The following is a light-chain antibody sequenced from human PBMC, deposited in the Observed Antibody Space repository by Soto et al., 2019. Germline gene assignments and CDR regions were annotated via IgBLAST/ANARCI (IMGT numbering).Light chain of an antibody. Sequence: DIQMTQSPSTLSASVGERVTITCRASQSITTWLAWYQQKPGKAPKLLIYKASSLEGGVPSRFSGSGSGTEFNITISSLQPHDFATYYCQQYNTYPLTFGGGTTVEIK. J-gene: IGKJ4*01. CDR3: QQYNTYPLT. CDR2: KAS. CDR1: QSITTW. V-gene: IGKV1-5*03.